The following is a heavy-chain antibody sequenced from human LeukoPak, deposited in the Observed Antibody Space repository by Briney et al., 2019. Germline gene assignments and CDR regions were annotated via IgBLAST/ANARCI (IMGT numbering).Heavy chain of an antibody. CDR3: ARARYTSGWETLDY. CDR2: ISSSGSIK. V-gene: IGHV3-48*03. CDR1: GFAFNSYE. D-gene: IGHD6-19*01. J-gene: IGHJ4*02. Sequence: GGSLRLSCIATGFAFNSYEMNWVRQAPGKGLEWVSYISSSGSIKHYADSVKGRFTISRDNAKNSLYLQMNSLRAEDTAVYYCARARYTSGWETLDYWGQGTLVTVSS.